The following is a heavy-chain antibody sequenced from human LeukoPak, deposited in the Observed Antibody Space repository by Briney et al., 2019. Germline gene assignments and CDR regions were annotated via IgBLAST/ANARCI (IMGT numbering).Heavy chain of an antibody. CDR1: GFTFSSYG. D-gene: IGHD6-19*01. J-gene: IGHJ4*02. V-gene: IGHV3-30*03. Sequence: GGSLRLSCAPPGFTFSSYGMHWVRQAPGKGLEWVAVISYDGSNKYYADSVKGRFTISRDNSKNTLYLQMNSLRAEDTAVYYCARDVEDGGYSSGWYLDYWGQGTLVTVSS. CDR2: ISYDGSNK. CDR3: ARDVEDGGYSSGWYLDY.